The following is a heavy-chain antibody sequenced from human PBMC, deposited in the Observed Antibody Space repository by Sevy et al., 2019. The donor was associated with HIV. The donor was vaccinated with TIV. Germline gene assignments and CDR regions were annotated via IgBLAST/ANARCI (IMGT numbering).Heavy chain of an antibody. J-gene: IGHJ6*02. D-gene: IGHD3-16*01. Sequence: ASVKVSCKASGYTFTSYDINWVQQATGQGLEWMGWMNPNSGNTGYAQKFQGRVTMTRNTSISTAYMELSSLRSEDTAVYYCARGGMSTFGGPPDVWGQGTTVTVSS. V-gene: IGHV1-8*01. CDR1: GYTFTSYD. CDR2: MNPNSGNT. CDR3: ARGGMSTFGGPPDV.